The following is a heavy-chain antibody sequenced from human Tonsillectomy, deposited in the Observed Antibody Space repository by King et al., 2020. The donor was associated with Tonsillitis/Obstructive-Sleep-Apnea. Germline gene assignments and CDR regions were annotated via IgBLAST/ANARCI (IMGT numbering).Heavy chain of an antibody. CDR2: SYPGDSDT. Sequence: VQLVQSGAEVKKPWESLKVACKGSGYSFTSYWIGWVRQMTGKGLEWMGISYPGDSDTRYSPAFQGQVTTSAEKSIRTAYLQGSSLKASDTAMYYCARPAPSLNDAFDIWGQGTMVTVSS. CDR1: GYSFTSYW. V-gene: IGHV5-51*01. J-gene: IGHJ3*02. CDR3: ARPAPSLNDAFDI.